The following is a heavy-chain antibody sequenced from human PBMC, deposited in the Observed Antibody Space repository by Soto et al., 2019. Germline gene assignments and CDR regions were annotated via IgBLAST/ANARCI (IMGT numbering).Heavy chain of an antibody. CDR1: GGSFSGYY. J-gene: IGHJ6*03. CDR3: ARVTARVYQLLWGPSRFDYYYYMDV. V-gene: IGHV4-34*01. CDR2: INHSGST. D-gene: IGHD2-2*01. Sequence: SETLSLTCAVYGGSFSGYYWSWIRQPPGKGLEWIGEINHSGSTNYNPSLKSRVTISVDTSKNQFSLKLSSVTAADTAVYYCARVTARVYQLLWGPSRFDYYYYMDVWGKGTTVTVSS.